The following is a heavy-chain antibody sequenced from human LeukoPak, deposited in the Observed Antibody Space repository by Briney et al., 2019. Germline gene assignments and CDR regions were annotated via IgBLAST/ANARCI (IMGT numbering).Heavy chain of an antibody. D-gene: IGHD2-15*01. CDR2: INHSGST. CDR1: GGSFSGYY. V-gene: IGHV4-34*01. J-gene: IGHJ4*02. Sequence: SETLSLTCAVYGGSFSGYYWSWIRQPPGKGLEWIGEINHSGSTNYNPSLKSRVTISVDTSKNQFSLKLSSVTAADTAVYYRARVRYCSGGSCYDYWGQGTLVTVSS. CDR3: ARVRYCSGGSCYDY.